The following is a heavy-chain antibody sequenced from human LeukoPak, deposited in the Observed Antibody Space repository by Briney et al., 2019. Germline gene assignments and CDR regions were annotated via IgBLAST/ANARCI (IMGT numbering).Heavy chain of an antibody. CDR1: GFTFSSYA. CDR3: AKDPPVGQYTNYYFDY. Sequence: GGSLRLSCAASGFTFSSYAMSGVRQAPGKGLEWASAISGSGGSTYYADSVKGRFTISRDNSKNTLYLQMNSLRAEDTAVYYCAKDPPVGQYTNYYFDYWGQGTLVTVSS. J-gene: IGHJ4*02. V-gene: IGHV3-23*01. D-gene: IGHD3-16*01. CDR2: ISGSGGST.